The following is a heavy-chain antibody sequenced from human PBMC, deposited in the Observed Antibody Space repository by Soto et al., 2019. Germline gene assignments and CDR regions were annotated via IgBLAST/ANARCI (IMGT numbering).Heavy chain of an antibody. Sequence: ETLSLTCTVSGGSVSGGSYYWSWIRQPPGKALEWLAHIFSNDEKSYSKSLKSRLTISKDTSKCQVVLTITNMDPVDTATYYCARLYYDILTGYYIVDYWGQGTLVTVS. CDR2: IFSNDEK. D-gene: IGHD3-9*01. CDR3: ARLYYDILTGYYIVDY. V-gene: IGHV2-26*01. J-gene: IGHJ4*02. CDR1: GGSVSGGSYY.